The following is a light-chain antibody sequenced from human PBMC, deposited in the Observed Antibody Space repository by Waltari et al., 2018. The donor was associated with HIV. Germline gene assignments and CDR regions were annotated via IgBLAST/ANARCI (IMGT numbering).Light chain of an antibody. CDR1: NIGNKS. J-gene: IGLJ2*01. V-gene: IGLV3-21*02. CDR2: DDG. Sequence: SYVLTQPPSVSVATGQTARITCGENNIGNKSVHWYQQKAGQAPVLVVYDDGDRPSGIPERFSGSNSGNTATLTINRVEAGDEADYYCQIWNDNTDHPDAVFGGGSKLTVL. CDR3: QIWNDNTDHPDAV.